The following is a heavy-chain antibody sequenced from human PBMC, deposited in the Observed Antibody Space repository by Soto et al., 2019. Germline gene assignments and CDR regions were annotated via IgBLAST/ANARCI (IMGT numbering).Heavy chain of an antibody. CDR2: IKSKADGETK. J-gene: IGHJ5*02. Sequence: GGSLRLSCGASGFTFSHAWMSWVRQAPGKGLEWVGRIKSKADGETKDYGAPVRGRFTISRDDAKDTLYLQMNSLRIEDTAVYYCCVVKRLDQYSTSGYWFDPWGPGTLVTVSS. CDR1: GFTFSHAW. V-gene: IGHV3-15*01. D-gene: IGHD2-15*01. CDR3: CVVKRLDQYSTSGYWFDP.